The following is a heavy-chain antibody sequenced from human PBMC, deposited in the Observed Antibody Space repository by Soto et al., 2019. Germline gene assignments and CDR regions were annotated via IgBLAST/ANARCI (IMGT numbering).Heavy chain of an antibody. J-gene: IGHJ4*02. Sequence: EVQLLESGGGVVQPGGSLRLSCAASGFTFWNFVMSWVRQAPGKGLEWVSAIRATGGQTFYADSVKGRFTISRDNSKNMLYLQIDSLRDEDTALYFCAQDRGCGVVSPSHDSWGQGTLVTVSS. CDR2: IRATGGQT. D-gene: IGHD2-21*01. CDR3: AQDRGCGVVSPSHDS. CDR1: GFTFWNFV. V-gene: IGHV3-23*01.